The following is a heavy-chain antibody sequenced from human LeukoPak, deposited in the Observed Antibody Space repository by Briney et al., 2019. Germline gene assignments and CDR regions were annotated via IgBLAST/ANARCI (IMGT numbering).Heavy chain of an antibody. CDR2: ISYDGSNK. V-gene: IGHV3-30*04. CDR3: ARNYYGLGSYYTPGY. J-gene: IGHJ4*02. CDR1: GFTFSSYA. D-gene: IGHD3-10*01. Sequence: GGSLRLSCAASGFTFSSYAMHWVRQAPGKGLEWVAVISYDGSNKYYADSVKGRFTISRDNSKNTLYLQMNSLRAEDTAVYYCARNYYGLGSYYTPGYWGQGTLVTVSS.